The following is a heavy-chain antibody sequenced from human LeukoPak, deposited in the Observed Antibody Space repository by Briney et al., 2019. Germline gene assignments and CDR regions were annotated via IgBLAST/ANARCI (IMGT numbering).Heavy chain of an antibody. CDR3: ARSYCSSTSCYHNWFDP. CDR1: GFTFSSYA. V-gene: IGHV3-30-3*01. D-gene: IGHD2-2*01. Sequence: PGRSLRLSCAASGFTFSSYAMHWVRQAPGKGLEWVAVISYDGSNKYYADSVKGRFTISRDNSKNTLYLQMNSLRAEDTAVCYCARSYCSSTSCYHNWFDPWGQGTLVTVSS. J-gene: IGHJ5*02. CDR2: ISYDGSNK.